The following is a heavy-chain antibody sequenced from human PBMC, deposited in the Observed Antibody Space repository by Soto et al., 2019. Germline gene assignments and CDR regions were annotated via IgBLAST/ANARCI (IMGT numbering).Heavy chain of an antibody. CDR1: GFTFSDYY. V-gene: IGHV3-11*06. D-gene: IGHD3-10*01. J-gene: IGHJ6*02. CDR3: ARERRGRVLWFGGIVGHGMDV. CDR2: ISSSSSYT. Sequence: GGSLRLSCAASGFTFSDYYMSWIRQAPGKGLEWVSYISSSSSYTNYADSVKGRFTISRDNAKNSLYLQMNSLRAEDTAVYYCARERRGRVLWFGGIVGHGMDVWGQGTTVTVSS.